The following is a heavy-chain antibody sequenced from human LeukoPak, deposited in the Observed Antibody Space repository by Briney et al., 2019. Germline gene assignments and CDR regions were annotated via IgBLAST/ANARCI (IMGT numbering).Heavy chain of an antibody. Sequence: GGSLRLSCAASGFTFSSYAMSWVRQAPGKGLEWVSAISGSGGSTYYADSVKGRFTISRDNSKNTLYLLMNSLRAEDTAVYYCASYCSSTSCYDAFDIWGQGTMVTVSS. J-gene: IGHJ3*02. CDR2: ISGSGGST. D-gene: IGHD2-2*01. CDR3: ASYCSSTSCYDAFDI. CDR1: GFTFSSYA. V-gene: IGHV3-23*01.